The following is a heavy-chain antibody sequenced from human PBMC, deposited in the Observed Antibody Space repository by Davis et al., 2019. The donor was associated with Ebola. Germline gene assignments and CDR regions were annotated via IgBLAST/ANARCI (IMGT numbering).Heavy chain of an antibody. J-gene: IGHJ1*01. CDR1: GYSFTSYW. D-gene: IGHD6-13*01. V-gene: IGHV5-51*01. Sequence: KVSCKGSGYSFTSYWIGWVRQMPGKGLEWMGIIYPGDSDTRYSPSFQGQVTISADKSISTAYLQWSSLKASDTAMYYCARHDGGGIAAASTEYFQHWGQGTLVTVSS. CDR2: IYPGDSDT. CDR3: ARHDGGGIAAASTEYFQH.